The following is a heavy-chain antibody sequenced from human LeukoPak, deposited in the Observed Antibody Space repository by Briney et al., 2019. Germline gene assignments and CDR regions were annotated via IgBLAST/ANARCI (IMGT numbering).Heavy chain of an antibody. CDR1: GGSFSGYY. CDR3: ARGVQYYYGSGTTGRRFDP. D-gene: IGHD3-10*01. J-gene: IGHJ5*02. Sequence: PSETLSLTCAVYGGSFSGYYWSWIRQPPGKGLEWIGEINHSGSTNYNPSLKSRVTISVDTSKNQFSLKLSSVTAADTAVYYRARGVQYYYGSGTTGRRFDPWGQGTLVTVSS. CDR2: INHSGST. V-gene: IGHV4-34*01.